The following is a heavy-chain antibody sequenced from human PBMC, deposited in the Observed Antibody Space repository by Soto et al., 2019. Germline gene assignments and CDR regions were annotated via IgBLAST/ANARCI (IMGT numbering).Heavy chain of an antibody. CDR2: IIPIFGTA. V-gene: IGHV1-69*13. J-gene: IGHJ6*02. CDR1: GGTFSSYA. Sequence: SVKVSCKASGGTFSSYAISWVRQAPGQGLEWMGGIIPIFGTANYAQKFQGRVTITADESTSTAYMELSSLRSEDTAVYYCARDFRYYGSVYDMDVWGQGTTVTVSS. D-gene: IGHD3-10*01. CDR3: ARDFRYYGSVYDMDV.